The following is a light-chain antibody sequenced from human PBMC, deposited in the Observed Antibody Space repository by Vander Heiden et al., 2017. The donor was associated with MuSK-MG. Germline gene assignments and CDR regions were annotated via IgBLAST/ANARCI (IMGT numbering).Light chain of an antibody. CDR2: DVN. CDR3: ASYSDTPTVV. CDR1: RSDIGDYNY. V-gene: IGLV2-14*03. Sequence: QSALTQPAAVSASPGQSITLSCTGTRSDIGDYNYVSWYQQRPGMAPRLIIYDVNSRPSDISGRFSGSKSGNTSSLSISGLQADDEGVYFCASYSDTPTVVFGGGTHLTVL. J-gene: IGLJ2*01.